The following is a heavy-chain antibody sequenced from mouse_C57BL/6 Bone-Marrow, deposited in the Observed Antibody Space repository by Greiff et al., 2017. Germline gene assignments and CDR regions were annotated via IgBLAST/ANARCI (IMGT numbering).Heavy chain of an antibody. D-gene: IGHD5-1-1*01. CDR3: ARVYPPY. CDR2: IDPSDSYT. J-gene: IGHJ3*01. Sequence: QVQLQQSGAELVRPGTSVKLSCKASGYTFTSYWMHWVKQRPGQGLEWIGVIDPSDSYTNYNQKFKGKATLTVDTSSSTAYMQLSSLTSEDSAVYYCARVYPPYWGQGTLVTVSA. CDR1: GYTFTSYW. V-gene: IGHV1-59*01.